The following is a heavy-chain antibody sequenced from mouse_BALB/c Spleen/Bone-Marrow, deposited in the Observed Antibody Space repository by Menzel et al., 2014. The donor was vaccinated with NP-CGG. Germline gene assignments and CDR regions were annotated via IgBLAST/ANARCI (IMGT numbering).Heavy chain of an antibody. CDR3: AGGYYGNHFDY. V-gene: IGHV5-6-5*01. CDR1: GFTFSSYA. J-gene: IGHJ2*01. CDR2: ISSGGST. D-gene: IGHD2-1*01. Sequence: EVQLVESGGGLVKPGGSLKLSCAAFGFTFSSYAMSWVRQTPEKRLEWVASISSGGSTYYPDSVKGRFTISRDNARNILYLQMSSLRSEDTAMYYCAGGYYGNHFDYWGQGTTLTVSS.